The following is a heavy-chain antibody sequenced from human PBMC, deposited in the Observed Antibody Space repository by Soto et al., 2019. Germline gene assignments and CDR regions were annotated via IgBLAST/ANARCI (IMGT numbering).Heavy chain of an antibody. D-gene: IGHD2-2*01. V-gene: IGHV1-69*02. J-gene: IGHJ6*02. CDR2: IIPILGIA. Sequence: QVQLVQSGAEVKKPGSSVKVSCKASGGTFSSYTISWVRQAPGQGLEWMGRIIPILGIANYAQKLQGRVTITADNSTSTAYRELSSLRSEDTAVYYCARAPGYCSSTSCYGQLRGYYYYGMDVWGQGTTVTVSS. CDR1: GGTFSSYT. CDR3: ARAPGYCSSTSCYGQLRGYYYYGMDV.